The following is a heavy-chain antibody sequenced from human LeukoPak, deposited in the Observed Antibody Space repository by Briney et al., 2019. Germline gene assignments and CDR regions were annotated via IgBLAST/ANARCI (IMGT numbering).Heavy chain of an antibody. CDR3: AKGGPWSSSGYYWRALDY. CDR1: GFTFENYA. D-gene: IGHD3-22*01. J-gene: IGHJ4*02. Sequence: GGSLRLSCVGSGFTFENYAMTWVRQAPGKGLEWVSGISGSGGSTYYADSVKGRFTISRANSNNTLYLQMNSLRAEDTAVYYCAKGGPWSSSGYYWRALDYWGQGTLVTVSS. V-gene: IGHV3-23*01. CDR2: ISGSGGST.